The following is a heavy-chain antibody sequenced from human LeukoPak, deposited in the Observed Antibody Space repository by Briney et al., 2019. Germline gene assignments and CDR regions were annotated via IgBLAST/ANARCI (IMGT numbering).Heavy chain of an antibody. D-gene: IGHD3-22*01. Sequence: SETLSLTCAVYGGSFSGYYWSWIRQPPGKGLEWIGEINHSGSTNYNPSLKSRVTISVDTSKNQFSLKLSSVTAAATAVYYCARGRGYYDSRGFDYWGQGTLVTVSS. CDR2: INHSGST. V-gene: IGHV4-34*01. J-gene: IGHJ4*02. CDR3: ARGRGYYDSRGFDY. CDR1: GGSFSGYY.